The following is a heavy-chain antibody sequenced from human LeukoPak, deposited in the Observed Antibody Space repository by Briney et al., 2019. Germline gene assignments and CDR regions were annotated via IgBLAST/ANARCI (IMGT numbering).Heavy chain of an antibody. Sequence: GGSLRLSCAASGFTFDDYAMHWVRQAPGKGLEWVSGISWNSGSIGYADSVKGRFTISRDNAKNSLYLQMNSLRAEDMALYYCAKGGVGADYFDYWGQGTLATVSS. J-gene: IGHJ4*02. D-gene: IGHD1-26*01. V-gene: IGHV3-9*03. CDR1: GFTFDDYA. CDR2: ISWNSGSI. CDR3: AKGGVGADYFDY.